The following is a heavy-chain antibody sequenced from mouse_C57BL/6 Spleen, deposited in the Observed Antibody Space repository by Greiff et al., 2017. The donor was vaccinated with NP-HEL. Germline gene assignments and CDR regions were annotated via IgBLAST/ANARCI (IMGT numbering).Heavy chain of an antibody. CDR1: GYAFSSSW. CDR3: ARYDYDSYYFDY. Sequence: VKLQQSGPELVKPGASVKISCKASGYAFSSSWMNWVKQRPGKGLEWIGRIYPGDGDTNYNGKFKGKATLTADKSSSTAYMQLSSLTSEDSAVYFCARYDYDSYYFDYWGQGTTLTVSS. D-gene: IGHD2-4*01. V-gene: IGHV1-82*01. J-gene: IGHJ2*01. CDR2: IYPGDGDT.